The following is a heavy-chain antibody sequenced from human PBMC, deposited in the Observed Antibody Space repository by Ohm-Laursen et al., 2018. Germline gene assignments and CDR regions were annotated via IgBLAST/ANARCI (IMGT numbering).Heavy chain of an antibody. J-gene: IGHJ3*01. CDR1: GYSISSGYY. CDR3: AREYSDDGGYRYDAFDV. CDR2: IYHSGST. D-gene: IGHD2-15*01. V-gene: IGHV4-38-2*02. Sequence: SETLSLTCAVSGYSISSGYYWGWIRQPPGKGLEWIGSIYHSGSTSYNPPLKSRVTMSVDTSRNHFSLELTSVTAADTAVYYCAREYSDDGGYRYDAFDVWGHGTVVTVSS.